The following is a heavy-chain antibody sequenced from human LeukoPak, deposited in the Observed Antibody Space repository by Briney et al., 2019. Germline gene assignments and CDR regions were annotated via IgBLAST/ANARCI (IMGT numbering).Heavy chain of an antibody. CDR1: GGSVRSDSYY. CDR3: VREAATDYYDSSGYYRQTEVFDA. CDR2: VYYSGST. D-gene: IGHD3-22*01. Sequence: PSETLSLTCTVSGGSVRSDSYYWSWIRQPPGKELEWIGYVYYSGSTNYNPSLKSRVTISVDTSKNQFSLKLRSVTAADTAVYYCVREAATDYYDSSGYYRQTEVFDAWGQGTMVTVSS. V-gene: IGHV4-61*01. J-gene: IGHJ3*01.